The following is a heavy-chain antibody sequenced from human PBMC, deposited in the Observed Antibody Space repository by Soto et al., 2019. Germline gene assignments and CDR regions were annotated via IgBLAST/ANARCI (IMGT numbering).Heavy chain of an antibody. D-gene: IGHD6-19*01. J-gene: IGHJ4*02. CDR1: QYTFSNYY. CDR3: ATSSDWYPLPDY. Sequence: QVQLVQSGAEVTKPGASVKVSCKASQYTFSNYYLHWVRQAPGQRPEWMGWINNGGGTIYAQEFQGRLTLTRDTPITTADMELSRLSSDDTGFYYCATSSDWYPLPDYWGQGTLVTVSS. CDR2: INNGGGT. V-gene: IGHV1-2*02.